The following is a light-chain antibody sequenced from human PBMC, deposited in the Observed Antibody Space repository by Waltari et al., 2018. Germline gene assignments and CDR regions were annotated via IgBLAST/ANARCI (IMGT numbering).Light chain of an antibody. CDR1: NLGDIN. Sequence: SYEVTQSPSVSVSPGLTATIRRSAVNLGDINVSWYQQTSCQPPVLVMFHNNMRPSAFSERVSGSSSGSTAPLTIREARRLDEADYFMQAWHPPSGAIFGGGSRLTIL. V-gene: IGLV3-1*01. CDR2: HNN. J-gene: IGLJ2*01. CDR3: QAWHPPSGAI.